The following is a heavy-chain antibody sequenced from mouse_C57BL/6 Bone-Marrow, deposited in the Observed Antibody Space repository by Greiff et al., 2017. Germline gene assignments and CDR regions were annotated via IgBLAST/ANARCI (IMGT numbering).Heavy chain of an antibody. V-gene: IGHV5-17*01. CDR1: GFTFSDSG. D-gene: IGHD4-1*01. CDR3: ARTGCFDY. Sequence: EVKLQESGGGLVKPGGSLKLSCAASGFTFSDSGMHWVRQAPEKGLEWVAYISSGSSTIYYADTVKGRFTISRDNAKNTLFLQMTSLRSEDTAMYYCARTGCFDYWGQGTTLTVSS. CDR2: ISSGSSTI. J-gene: IGHJ2*01.